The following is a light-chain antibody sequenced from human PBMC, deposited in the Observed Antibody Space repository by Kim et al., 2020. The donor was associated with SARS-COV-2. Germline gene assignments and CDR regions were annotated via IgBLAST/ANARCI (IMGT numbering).Light chain of an antibody. CDR1: SLRSYY. CDR2: GRN. Sequence: SSKLTQDPVVSVALGQTVRITCQGDSLRSYYATWYQQKPRQAPVLVIYGRNNRPSGIPDRFSGSASGNTASLTISGTQAEDEADFYCQSRDSGGRVMFGGGTQLTVL. J-gene: IGLJ3*02. CDR3: QSRDSGGRVM. V-gene: IGLV3-19*01.